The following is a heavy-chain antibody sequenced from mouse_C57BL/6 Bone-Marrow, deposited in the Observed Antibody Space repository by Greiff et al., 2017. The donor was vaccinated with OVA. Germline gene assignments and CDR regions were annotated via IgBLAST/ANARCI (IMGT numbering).Heavy chain of an antibody. CDR1: GFTFSDYY. J-gene: IGHJ1*03. D-gene: IGHD2-10*02. V-gene: IGHV5-16*01. Sequence: EVHLVESEGGLVQPGSSMKLSCTASGFTFSDYYMAWVRQVPEKGLEWVANINYDGSSSYYLDSLQSRFIISRDNAKNILYLQMRSLKSEDTATYYCARGVCPRYFDVWGTGTTVTVSS. CDR3: ARGVCPRYFDV. CDR2: INYDGSSS.